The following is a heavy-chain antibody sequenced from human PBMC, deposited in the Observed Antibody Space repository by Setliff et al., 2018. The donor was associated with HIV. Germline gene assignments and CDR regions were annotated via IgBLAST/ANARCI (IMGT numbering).Heavy chain of an antibody. J-gene: IGHJ4*02. CDR1: GWSFSGYY. Sequence: PSETLSLTCAVYGWSFSGYYGSWIRQPPGKGLEWIGTIFYTGSTYYNPALKSRVTISVDTTRNQFSLKLSSLPAADTAIYYCARGVNFDYWGQGTQVTVSS. V-gene: IGHV4-34*01. CDR3: ARGVNFDY. CDR2: IFYTGST.